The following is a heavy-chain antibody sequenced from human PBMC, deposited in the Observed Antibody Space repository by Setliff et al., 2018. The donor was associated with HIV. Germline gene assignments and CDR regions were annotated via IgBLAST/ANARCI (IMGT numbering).Heavy chain of an antibody. Sequence: ASVKVSCKASEGTFSSYAISWVRQAPGQGLEWMGGIIPIFGTANYAQKFQGRVTITTDESTSTDYMEPSRLRSEDTAAYYCASDRWICGCDCSNDVYAFDIWGQGTMVTVSS. CDR3: ASDRWICGCDCSNDVYAFDI. J-gene: IGHJ3*02. CDR2: IIPIFGTA. V-gene: IGHV1-69*05. CDR1: EGTFSSYA. D-gene: IGHD2-21*02.